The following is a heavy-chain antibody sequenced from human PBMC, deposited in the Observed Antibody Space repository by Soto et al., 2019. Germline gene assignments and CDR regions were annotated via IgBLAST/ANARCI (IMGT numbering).Heavy chain of an antibody. J-gene: IGHJ4*01. CDR3: TTDSYSTIIIVRFDY. Sequence: GRPLRVACAACGFTCSNAWLNCVSQAPGKGLEWVGRIKSKTDGGTTDYAEPVKGRFAISRDDSNNMVYLQMNSLKIEDTAVYYCTTDSYSTIIIVRFDYWCHGTLVTVSS. CDR2: IKSKTDGGTT. D-gene: IGHD3-22*01. CDR1: GFTCSNAW. V-gene: IGHV3-15*07.